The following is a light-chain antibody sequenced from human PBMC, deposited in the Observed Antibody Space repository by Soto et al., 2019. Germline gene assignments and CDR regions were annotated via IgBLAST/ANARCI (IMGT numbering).Light chain of an antibody. J-gene: IGKJ1*01. CDR1: QIISSW. V-gene: IGKV1-5*03. Sequence: DIQMTQSPSPLSASVVDRVTITFRASQIISSWLAWYQQKPGKAPKLLIYKASSLESGVPSRFSGSGSGTEFTLTISSLQPDDFATYYCQQYNSYPWTFGQGTKVDIK. CDR2: KAS. CDR3: QQYNSYPWT.